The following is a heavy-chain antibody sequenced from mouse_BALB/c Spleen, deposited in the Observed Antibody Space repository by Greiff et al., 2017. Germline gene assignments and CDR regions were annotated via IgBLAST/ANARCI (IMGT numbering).Heavy chain of an antibody. D-gene: IGHD2-3*01. CDR2: IYPGNSDT. J-gene: IGHJ4*01. CDR3: TKEDGHYDAMDY. V-gene: IGHV1-5*01. CDR1: GYSFTSYW. Sequence: VQLQQSGTVLARPGASVKMSCKASGYSFTSYWMHWVKQRPGQGLEWIGAIYPGNSDTSYNQKFKGKAKLTAVTSASTAYMELSSLTNEDSAVYYCTKEDGHYDAMDYWGQGTSVTVSS.